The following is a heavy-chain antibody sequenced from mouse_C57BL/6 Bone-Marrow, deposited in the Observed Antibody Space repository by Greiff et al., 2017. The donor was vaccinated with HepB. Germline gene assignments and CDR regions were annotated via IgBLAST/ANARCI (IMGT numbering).Heavy chain of an antibody. D-gene: IGHD2-5*01. CDR3: ATRRYSNYDAMDY. CDR1: GYSFTDYN. CDR2: INPNYGTT. Sequence: VHVKQSGPELVKPGASVKISCKASGYSFTDYNMNWVKQSNGKSLEWIGVINPNYGTTSYNQKFKGKATLTVDQSSSTAYMQLNSLTSEDSAVYYCATRRYSNYDAMDYWGQGTSVTVSS. V-gene: IGHV1-39*01. J-gene: IGHJ4*01.